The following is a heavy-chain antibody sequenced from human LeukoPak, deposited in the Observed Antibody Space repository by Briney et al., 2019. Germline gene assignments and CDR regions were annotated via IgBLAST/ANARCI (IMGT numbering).Heavy chain of an antibody. J-gene: IGHJ4*02. D-gene: IGHD1-26*01. Sequence: SETLSLTCTVSGYSISSGYYWGWIRQPPGKGLEWIGSIYHSGNTYYNPSLKSRVTISVDTSKNQFSLKLRSVTAADTAVYHCARGKSRGSHIDYWGQGTLVTVSS. CDR2: IYHSGNT. V-gene: IGHV4-38-2*02. CDR3: ARGKSRGSHIDY. CDR1: GYSISSGYY.